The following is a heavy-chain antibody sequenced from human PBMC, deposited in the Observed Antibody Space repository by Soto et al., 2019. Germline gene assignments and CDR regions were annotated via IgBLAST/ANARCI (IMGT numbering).Heavy chain of an antibody. CDR1: GFTFSSHT. Sequence: GGSLRLSCAASGFTFSSHTMNWVHQAPGKGLEWISYITSTSSTKNYADSVKGRFTISRDNANNSLYLQMNSLRDEDTAVYYCARRITMVRGPYYYYAMDVWGQGTPVTVSS. V-gene: IGHV3-48*02. CDR2: ITSTSSTK. CDR3: ARRITMVRGPYYYYAMDV. D-gene: IGHD3-10*01. J-gene: IGHJ6*02.